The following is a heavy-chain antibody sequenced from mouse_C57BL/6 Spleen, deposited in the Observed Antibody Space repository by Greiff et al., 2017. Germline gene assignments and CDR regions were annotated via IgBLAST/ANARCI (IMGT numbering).Heavy chain of an antibody. CDR2: IDPSDSYT. CDR1: GYTFTSYW. Sequence: QVQLQQPGAELVRPGTSVKLSCKASGYTFTSYWMHWVKQRPGQGLEWIGVIDPSDSYTNYNQKFKGKATLTVDTSSSPAYMQLSSLTSEDSAVYYCAREGGGSLDYWGKGTTLTVSS. J-gene: IGHJ2*01. CDR3: AREGGGSLDY. D-gene: IGHD1-1*01. V-gene: IGHV1-59*01.